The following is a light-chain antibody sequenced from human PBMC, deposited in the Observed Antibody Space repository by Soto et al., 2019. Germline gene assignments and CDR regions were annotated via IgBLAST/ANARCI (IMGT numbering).Light chain of an antibody. Sequence: IVFTLSPRTVSMCQGERATLSCRASQTITSTYLAWYQQKPGQAPRLLIYGASSRAPGIPDRFSGSGSETDFTLTIRRLEPEDFAVYYCHHYGSTFGQGTKVDIK. J-gene: IGKJ1*01. CDR1: QTITSTY. V-gene: IGKV3-20*01. CDR2: GAS. CDR3: HHYGST.